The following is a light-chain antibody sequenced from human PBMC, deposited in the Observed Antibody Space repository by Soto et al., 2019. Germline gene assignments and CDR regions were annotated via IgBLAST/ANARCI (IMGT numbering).Light chain of an antibody. CDR2: GVT. V-gene: IGLV2-11*01. CDR3: CSYSGSYFYV. J-gene: IGLJ1*01. CDR1: RSDIGGYDY. Sequence: QSALTQPRSVSGSPGQSVTFSCTGTRSDIGGYDYVSWYQQHPGKAPKLMIYGVTQRPSGVPDRFSGSKSGNTASLTISGLQAEDEADYYCCSYSGSYFYVFGTGTKVTVL.